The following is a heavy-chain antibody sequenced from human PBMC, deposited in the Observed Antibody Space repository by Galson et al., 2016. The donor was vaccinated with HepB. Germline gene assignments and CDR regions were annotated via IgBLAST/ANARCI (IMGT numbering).Heavy chain of an antibody. Sequence: SVKVSCKASGGTIGSYAISWVRQAPGQGLVWMGRIIPILGITNYAQRFQGRVTITADKSPTTVYMELSSLRSEDTAVYFCAGAYGDWALDGYWGQGTLVTVSS. J-gene: IGHJ4*02. CDR1: GGTIGSYA. CDR3: AGAYGDWALDGY. D-gene: IGHD2-21*02. CDR2: IIPILGIT. V-gene: IGHV1-69*04.